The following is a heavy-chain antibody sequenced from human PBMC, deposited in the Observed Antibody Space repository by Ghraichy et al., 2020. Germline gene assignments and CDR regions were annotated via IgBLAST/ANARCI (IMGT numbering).Heavy chain of an antibody. J-gene: IGHJ3*02. Sequence: GGSLRLSCAASGFTFSSYSMNWVRQAPGKGLEWVSSISSSSSYIYYADSVKGRFTISRDNSKNTLYLQMNSLRAEDTAVYYCAKGGEGEPMATITGAFDIWGQGTMVTVSS. CDR1: GFTFSSYS. D-gene: IGHD5-24*01. CDR3: AKGGEGEPMATITGAFDI. V-gene: IGHV3-21*04. CDR2: ISSSSSYI.